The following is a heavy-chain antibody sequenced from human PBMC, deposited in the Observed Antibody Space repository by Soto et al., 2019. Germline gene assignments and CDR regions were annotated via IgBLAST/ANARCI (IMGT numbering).Heavy chain of an antibody. CDR2: IIPIFGTA. CDR3: ATMDSSAPYYYYYYMDV. J-gene: IGHJ6*03. Sequence: ASVKVSCKASGGTFSSYAISWVRQAPGQGLEWMGGIIPIFGTANYAQKFQGRVAITADESTSTAYMELSSLRSEDTAVYYCATMDSSAPYYYYYYMDVWGKGTTVTVSS. CDR1: GGTFSSYA. V-gene: IGHV1-69*13. D-gene: IGHD6-25*01.